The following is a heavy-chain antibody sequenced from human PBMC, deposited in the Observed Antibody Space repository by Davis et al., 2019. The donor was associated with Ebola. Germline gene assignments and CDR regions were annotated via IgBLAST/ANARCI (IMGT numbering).Heavy chain of an antibody. Sequence: AASVKVSCKTSGYIFTRHGISWVRQAPGQGLEWMGGIIPIFGTANYAQKFQGRVTITADESTSTAYMELTSLRSDDTAVYFCARDHSGYNYFYNGMDVWGKGTTVIVSS. CDR3: ARDHSGYNYFYNGMDV. CDR2: IIPIFGTA. D-gene: IGHD5-24*01. CDR1: GYIFTRHG. V-gene: IGHV1-69*13. J-gene: IGHJ6*04.